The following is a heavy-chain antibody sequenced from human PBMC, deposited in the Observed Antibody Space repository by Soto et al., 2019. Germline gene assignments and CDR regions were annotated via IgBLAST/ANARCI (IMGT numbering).Heavy chain of an antibody. CDR2: IDWDDDK. V-gene: IGHV2-70*01. Sequence: PTLVNPTQTLTLTCTFSGFSLSTSGMCVSWIRQPPGKALEWLALIDWDDDKYYSTSLKTRLTISKDTSKNQVVLTMTNMDPVDTATYYCARIRDSSSSCYFDYWGQGTLVTVSS. D-gene: IGHD6-6*01. CDR3: ARIRDSSSSCYFDY. J-gene: IGHJ4*02. CDR1: GFSLSTSGMC.